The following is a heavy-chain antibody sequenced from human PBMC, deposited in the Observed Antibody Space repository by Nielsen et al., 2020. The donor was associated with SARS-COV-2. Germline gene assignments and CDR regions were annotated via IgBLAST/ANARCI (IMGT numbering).Heavy chain of an antibody. D-gene: IGHD3-3*01. V-gene: IGHV3-74*01. CDR2: INSDGSST. CDR3: ASLLRFLEWPSH. J-gene: IGHJ4*02. CDR1: GFTFSSYW. Sequence: GSLRLSCAASGFTFSSYWMHWVRQAPGKGLVWVSRINSDGSSTSYADSVKGRFTISRDNAKNTLYLQMNSLRAEDTAVYYCASLLRFLEWPSHWGQGTLVTVSS.